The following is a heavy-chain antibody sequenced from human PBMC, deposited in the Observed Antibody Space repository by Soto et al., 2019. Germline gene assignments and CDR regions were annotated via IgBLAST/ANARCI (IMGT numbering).Heavy chain of an antibody. CDR3: ARAYQGDILTGYYVY. D-gene: IGHD3-9*01. V-gene: IGHV5-51*01. CDR2: IYPGDSDT. CDR1: GYSFTSYW. Sequence: GESLKISCKGSGYSFTSYWIGWVRQMPGKGLEWMGIIYPGDSDTRYSPSFQGQVTISADKSISTAYLQWSSLKASDTAMYYCARAYQGDILTGYYVYWGQGTLVTVSS. J-gene: IGHJ4*02.